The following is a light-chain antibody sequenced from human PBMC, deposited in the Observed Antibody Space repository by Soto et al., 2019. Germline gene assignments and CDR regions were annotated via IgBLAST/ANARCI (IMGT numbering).Light chain of an antibody. V-gene: IGKV3-11*01. CDR2: DAS. CDR1: RSVSSY. Sequence: EIVFTQSPATLPLSPGESATLSCRATRSVSSYLAWYQQKPGQAPRLLIYDASSRPTDIPARFSGSGSGTDFTLTISSLEPEDFALYYCQQRSNWPITFGQGTRLEIK. J-gene: IGKJ5*01. CDR3: QQRSNWPIT.